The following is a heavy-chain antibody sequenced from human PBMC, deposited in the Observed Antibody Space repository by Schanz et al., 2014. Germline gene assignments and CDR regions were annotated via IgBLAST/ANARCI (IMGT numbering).Heavy chain of an antibody. Sequence: VQLVESGGGVVQPGGSLRLSCGASGFTVSNNYMNWVRQAPGKGLEWVSVIYSGGRPYYADSVKGRFTISRDNSKNTLYLQMNSLRADDTAVYYCAALGGYESFDYWGQGTLVTVSS. CDR2: IYSGGRP. CDR1: GFTVSNNY. V-gene: IGHV3-66*01. CDR3: AALGGYESFDY. J-gene: IGHJ4*02. D-gene: IGHD5-12*01.